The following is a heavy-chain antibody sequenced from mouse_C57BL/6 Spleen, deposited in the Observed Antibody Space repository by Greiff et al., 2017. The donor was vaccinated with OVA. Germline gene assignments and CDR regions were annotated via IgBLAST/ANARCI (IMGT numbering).Heavy chain of an antibody. J-gene: IGHJ3*01. V-gene: IGHV3-6*01. CDR2: ISYDGSN. D-gene: IGHD3-2*02. Sequence: VQLKESGPGLVKPSQSLSLTCSVTGYSITSGYYWNWIRQFPGNKLEWMGYISYDGSNNYNPSLKNRISITRDTSKNQFFLKLNSVTTEDTATYYCARDRQLRLGAYWGQGTLVTVSA. CDR3: ARDRQLRLGAY. CDR1: GYSITSGYY.